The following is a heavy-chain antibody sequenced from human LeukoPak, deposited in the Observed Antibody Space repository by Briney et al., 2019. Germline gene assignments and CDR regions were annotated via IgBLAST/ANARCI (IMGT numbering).Heavy chain of an antibody. V-gene: IGHV3-7*01. CDR1: GFTFSSYW. D-gene: IGHD3-16*02. CDR3: ARDEIMITFGGVIVNHILDY. CDR2: IKQDGSEK. Sequence: GGSLRLSCAASGFTFSSYWMSWVRQAPGKGLEWVANIKQDGSEKYYVDSVKGRFTISRDNAKNSLYLQMNSLRAEDTAVYYCARDEIMITFGGVIVNHILDYWGQGTLVTVSS. J-gene: IGHJ4*02.